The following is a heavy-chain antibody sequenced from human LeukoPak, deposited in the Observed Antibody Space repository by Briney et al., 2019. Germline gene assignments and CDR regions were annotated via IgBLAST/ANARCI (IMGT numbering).Heavy chain of an antibody. Sequence: PGGSLRLSCAASGFTFSNYSMNWVRQAPGKGLEWVSSISDRSTYIYYADSLKGRFAISRDNAKNSLYLQMNSLRAEDTAVYYCARDSGLDTGYEERFDYWGQGTLVTVSS. CDR2: ISDRSTYI. CDR1: GFTFSNYS. J-gene: IGHJ4*02. V-gene: IGHV3-21*01. D-gene: IGHD5-12*01. CDR3: ARDSGLDTGYEERFDY.